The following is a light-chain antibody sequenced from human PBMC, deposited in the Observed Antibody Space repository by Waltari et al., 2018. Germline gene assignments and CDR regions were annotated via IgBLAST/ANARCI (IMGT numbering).Light chain of an antibody. CDR2: VNSDGSH. Sequence: QLVLTQSPSASTSLGASVKLTCTLSSGHSSNIIAWHQQQPEKGPRYLMKVNSDGSHSKGDEFPDRFSGSSSGAERYLTISSVQSEDEADYYCQTGGHGTWVFGGGTKLTVL. V-gene: IGLV4-69*01. CDR3: QTGGHGTWV. J-gene: IGLJ3*02. CDR1: SGHSSNI.